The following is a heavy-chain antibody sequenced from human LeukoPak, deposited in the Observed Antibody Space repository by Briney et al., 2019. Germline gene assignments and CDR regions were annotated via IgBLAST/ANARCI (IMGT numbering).Heavy chain of an antibody. V-gene: IGHV1-69*13. CDR3: ARERFGESANAFDI. CDR1: GGTFSIYA. D-gene: IGHD3-10*01. Sequence: GASVKVSCRASGGTFSIYAVSWVRPAPGQGLEWMGGIIPIFGTANYAQKFQGRVTITADESTSTAYMELSSLRSEDTAVYYYARERFGESANAFDISGQGTMVTVSS. J-gene: IGHJ3*02. CDR2: IIPIFGTA.